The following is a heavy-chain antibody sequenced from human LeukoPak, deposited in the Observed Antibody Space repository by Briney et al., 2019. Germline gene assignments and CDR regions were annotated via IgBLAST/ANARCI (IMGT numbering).Heavy chain of an antibody. D-gene: IGHD1-26*01. CDR2: ISAYNGNT. CDR1: GYTFTSYG. Sequence: ASVKVSCKASGYTFTSYGISWVRQAPGQGLEWMGWISAYNGNTNYAQKLQGRVTMTTDTSTSTAYMELRSLRSDDTAVYYCARNSPAPQWEPRPRPWFDYWGQGTLVTVSS. J-gene: IGHJ4*02. V-gene: IGHV1-18*01. CDR3: ARNSPAPQWEPRPRPWFDY.